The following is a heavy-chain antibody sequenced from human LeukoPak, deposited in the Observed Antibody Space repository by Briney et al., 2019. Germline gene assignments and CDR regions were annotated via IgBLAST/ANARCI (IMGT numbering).Heavy chain of an antibody. D-gene: IGHD2-15*01. Sequence: SQTLSLTCTVSGGSISSGGYYWSWIRQHPGKGLEWIGYIYYSGSTYYNPSLKSRVTISVDTSKNQFSLKLSSVTAADTAVYYCARTGGGSCSGGSCYLLYGMDVWGQGTTVTVSS. CDR1: GGSISSGGYY. J-gene: IGHJ6*02. CDR3: ARTGGGSCSGGSCYLLYGMDV. CDR2: IYYSGST. V-gene: IGHV4-31*03.